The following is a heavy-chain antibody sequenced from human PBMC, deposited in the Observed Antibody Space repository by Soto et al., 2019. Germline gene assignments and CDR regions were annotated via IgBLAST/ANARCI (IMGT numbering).Heavy chain of an antibody. D-gene: IGHD3-22*01. CDR3: ARQIYDSDTGPNFQYYFDS. V-gene: IGHV5-10-1*01. CDR2: IDPSDSQT. J-gene: IGHJ4*02. CDR1: GYSFAGYW. Sequence: GESLKISCKGSGYSFAGYWITWVRQKPGKGLEWMGRIDPSDSQTYYSPSFRGHVTISATKSITTVFLQWSSLKASDAAMYYCARQIYDSDTGPNFQYYFDSWGQGTPVTVSS.